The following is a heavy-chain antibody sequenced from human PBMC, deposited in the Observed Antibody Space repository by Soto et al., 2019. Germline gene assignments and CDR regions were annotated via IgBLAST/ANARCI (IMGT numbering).Heavy chain of an antibody. CDR3: ARTLGYCSGGSCSHNWFDP. CDR2: IYYSGST. CDR1: GGSISSDY. V-gene: IGHV4-59*01. J-gene: IGHJ5*02. Sequence: SSETLSLTCTVSGGSISSDYWTWIRQPPGKGLEWIGYIYYSGSTNYNPSLKSRVTISVDTSKNQFSLKLSSVTAADTAVYYCARTLGYCSGGSCSHNWFDPWGQGTLVTVSS. D-gene: IGHD2-15*01.